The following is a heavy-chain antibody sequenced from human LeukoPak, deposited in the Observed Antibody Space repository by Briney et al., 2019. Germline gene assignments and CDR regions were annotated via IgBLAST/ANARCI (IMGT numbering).Heavy chain of an antibody. Sequence: SVKVSCKASGGTFSSYAISWVRQAPGQGLEWMGRIIPILGIANYAQKFQGRVTITADKSTITAYMELSSLRSEDTAVYYCARDLVSSSSVYFDYWGQGTLVTVSS. V-gene: IGHV1-69*04. J-gene: IGHJ4*02. D-gene: IGHD6-13*01. CDR3: ARDLVSSSSVYFDY. CDR1: GGTFSSYA. CDR2: IIPILGIA.